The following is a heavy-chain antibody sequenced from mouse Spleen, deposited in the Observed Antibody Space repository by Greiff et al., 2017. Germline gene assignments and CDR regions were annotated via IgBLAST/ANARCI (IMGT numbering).Heavy chain of an antibody. D-gene: IGHD4-1*01. J-gene: IGHJ1*01. CDR2: ISSGSSTI. V-gene: IGHV5-17*01. CDR1: GFTFSDYG. Sequence: DVKLVESGGGLVKPGGSLKLSCAASGFTFSDYGMHWVRQAPEKGLEWVAYISSGSSTIYYADTVKGRFTISRDNAKNTLFLQMTSLRSEDTAMYYCARPGLGRYWYFDVWGAGTTVTVSS. CDR3: ARPGLGRYWYFDV.